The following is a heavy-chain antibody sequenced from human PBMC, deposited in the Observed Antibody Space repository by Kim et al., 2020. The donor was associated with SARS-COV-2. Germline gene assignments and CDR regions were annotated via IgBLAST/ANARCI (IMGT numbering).Heavy chain of an antibody. D-gene: IGHD1-26*01. V-gene: IGHV3-9*01. CDR2: ISWNSGSI. Sequence: GGSLRLSCAASGFTFDDYAMHWVRQAPGKGLEWVSGISWNSGSIGYADSVKGRFTISRDNAKNSLYLQMNSLRAEDTALYYCAKGLSGISDAFDIWGQGTMVTVSS. CDR3: AKGLSGISDAFDI. CDR1: GFTFDDYA. J-gene: IGHJ3*02.